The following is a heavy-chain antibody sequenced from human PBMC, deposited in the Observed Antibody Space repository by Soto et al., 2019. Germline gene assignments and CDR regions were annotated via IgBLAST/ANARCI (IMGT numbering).Heavy chain of an antibody. D-gene: IGHD5-18*01. J-gene: IGHJ6*02. CDR2: IYYSGST. CDR1: GGSISSGDYY. CDR3: ARASPLVTDV. V-gene: IGHV4-30-4*01. Sequence: QVQLQESGPGLVKPSQTLSLTCTVSGGSISSGDYYWSWIRQPPGKGLEWIGYIYYSGSTYYNASLQSPVTIPVATSKSQCSRKLRSVTAADTAVYYCARASPLVTDVWGQGTSVTVSS.